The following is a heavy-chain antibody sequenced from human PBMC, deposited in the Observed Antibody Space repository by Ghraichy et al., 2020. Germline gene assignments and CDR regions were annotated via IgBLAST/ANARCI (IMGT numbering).Heavy chain of an antibody. CDR1: GFSFISYA. CDR2: ISGTGGST. J-gene: IGHJ4*02. V-gene: IGHV3-23*01. CDR3: APHYDFWSGGTRWGLY. Sequence: GGSLRLSCAASGFSFISYAMNWVRQAPGKGLEWVSYISGTGGSTYYADSVKGRFTISRDNSKNTLHLQMNSLRAEDTAVYYCAPHYDFWSGGTRWGLYRGQGTLVTVSS. D-gene: IGHD3-3*01.